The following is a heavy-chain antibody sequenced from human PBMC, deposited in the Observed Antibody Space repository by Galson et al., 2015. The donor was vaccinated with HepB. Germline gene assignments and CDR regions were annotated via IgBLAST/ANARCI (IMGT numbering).Heavy chain of an antibody. CDR3: ARDRPHGAFCSSFSCYKAGYGSGWSDF. V-gene: IGHV3-7*01. J-gene: IGHJ4*02. D-gene: IGHD6-19*01. CDR1: GFTSDTYW. Sequence: SLRLSCAASGFTSDTYWMSWVRQAPGKGLEWVANIKEDGSERNYVDAVKGRFTISRDNAKKSLYLQMNNLRAEDTAIYYCARDRPHGAFCSSFSCYKAGYGSGWSDFWGQGTLVTVSS. CDR2: IKEDGSER.